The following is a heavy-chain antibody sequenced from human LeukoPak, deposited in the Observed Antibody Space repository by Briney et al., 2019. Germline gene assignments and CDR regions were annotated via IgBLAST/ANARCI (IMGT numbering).Heavy chain of an antibody. V-gene: IGHV4-4*02. CDR1: GGSISNTNW. CDR2: VNLQGST. J-gene: IGHJ4*02. Sequence: PSETLSLTCGVSGGSISNTNWWTWVRQPPGKGLEWIGEVNLQGSTNYNPSLKSLVAISVDKSENHISLKLTSVTAADTAVYYCAREGGPYRPLDYSGQGTLVTVAS. CDR3: AREGGPYRPLDY.